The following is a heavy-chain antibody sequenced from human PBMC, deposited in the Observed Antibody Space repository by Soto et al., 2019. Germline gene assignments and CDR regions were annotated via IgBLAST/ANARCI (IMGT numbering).Heavy chain of an antibody. D-gene: IGHD3-22*01. CDR2: INPNSGGT. J-gene: IGHJ4*02. CDR3: AREPYYYDSISGFDY. Sequence: GASVKVSCKASGYTFTGYYMHWVRQAPGQGLEWMGWINPNSGGTNYAQKFRGWVTMTRDTSINTAYMELSRLRSDDTAVYYCAREPYYYDSISGFDYWGQGTLVTVSS. V-gene: IGHV1-2*04. CDR1: GYTFTGYY.